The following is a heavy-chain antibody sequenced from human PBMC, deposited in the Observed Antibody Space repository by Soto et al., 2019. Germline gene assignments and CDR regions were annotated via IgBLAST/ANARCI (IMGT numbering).Heavy chain of an antibody. CDR1: GFTFSGYV. V-gene: IGHV3-23*01. D-gene: IGHD1-26*01. CDR3: AKCGKSIGLSPRDFYGMDV. Sequence: PGGSLRLSCAVSGFTFSGYVMTWVRQAPGKGLEWVSGISGSGATTYYADSVKGRFTISRDNSKNTVYLQMNSLRAEDTAVYYCAKCGKSIGLSPRDFYGMDVWGQGATVTVSS. J-gene: IGHJ6*02. CDR2: ISGSGATT.